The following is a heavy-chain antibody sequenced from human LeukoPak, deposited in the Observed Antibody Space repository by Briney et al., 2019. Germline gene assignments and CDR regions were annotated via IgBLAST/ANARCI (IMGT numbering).Heavy chain of an antibody. CDR1: GFTFSSQW. J-gene: IGHJ6*03. V-gene: IGHV3-7*01. CDR2: INQGGTEK. Sequence: PGGSLRLSCAASGFTFSSQWMGWVRQAAGKGLEWVANINQGGTEKFYVDSVKGRFTISRDNAENSLYLQINSLRAEDTAVYCCVREHYFYHMDGWGEGTTVTVSS. CDR3: VREHYFYHMDG.